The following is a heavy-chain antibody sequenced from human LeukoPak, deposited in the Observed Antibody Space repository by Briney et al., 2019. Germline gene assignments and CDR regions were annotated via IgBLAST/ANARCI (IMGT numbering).Heavy chain of an antibody. CDR1: GGFISSSSYY. V-gene: IGHV4-39*01. CDR2: IYYSGST. CDR3: ARQVDIAMADDFDY. J-gene: IGHJ4*02. D-gene: IGHD5-18*01. Sequence: KPSETLSLTCTVSGGFISSSSYYWGWIRQPPGKGLEWIGSIYYSGSTYYNPSLKSRVTISVDTSKNQFSLKLSSVTAADTAVYYCARQVDIAMADDFDYWGQGTLVTVSS.